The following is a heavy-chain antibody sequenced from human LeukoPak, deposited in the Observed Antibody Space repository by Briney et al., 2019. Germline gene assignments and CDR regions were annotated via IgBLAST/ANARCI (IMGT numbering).Heavy chain of an antibody. CDR2: ISGSGVST. V-gene: IGHV3-23*01. Sequence: GGSLRLSCAAPGFTFSSNAMGWVRQAPGKGLEWVSAISGSGVSTYYADSVKGRFTISRDNSKNTLYLQMNSLRAGDTAVYYCAKVALGDYYGSGSYSDYWGQGTLVTVSS. CDR3: AKVALGDYYGSGSYSDY. CDR1: GFTFSSNA. D-gene: IGHD3-10*01. J-gene: IGHJ4*02.